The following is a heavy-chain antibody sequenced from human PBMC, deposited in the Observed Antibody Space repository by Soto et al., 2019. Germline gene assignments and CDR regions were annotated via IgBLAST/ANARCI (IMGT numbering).Heavy chain of an antibody. CDR2: MIASDGRT. V-gene: IGHV1-46*01. J-gene: IGHJ4*02. Sequence: QVLLVQSGAEVKKPGASVRISCKASGYNFTSYYIHWVQQAPGQGLEWMCIMIASDGRTSYPPKFQGRVTLSSYTSTSTVYMDLIVLRSVDTGVYYCAPEGMPVEGGSEEFWGQGTQVTVSS. CDR1: GYNFTSYY. CDR3: APEGMPVEGGSEEF. D-gene: IGHD1-26*01.